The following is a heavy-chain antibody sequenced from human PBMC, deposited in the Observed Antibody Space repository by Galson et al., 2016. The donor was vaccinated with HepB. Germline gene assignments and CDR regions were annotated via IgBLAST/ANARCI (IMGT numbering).Heavy chain of an antibody. CDR3: AGGLFGGLGAVYFDF. Sequence: SLRLSCAASGFTVSSNYMSWVRQAPGKGLEWVSIIYRGGSTYDADSVKGRFTISRDNSKNTLYLQMNSLRVEDTAVYYFAGGLFGGLGAVYFDFWGQGTLVTVSA. D-gene: IGHD3-3*01. CDR2: IYRGGST. J-gene: IGHJ4*02. V-gene: IGHV3-53*01. CDR1: GFTVSSNY.